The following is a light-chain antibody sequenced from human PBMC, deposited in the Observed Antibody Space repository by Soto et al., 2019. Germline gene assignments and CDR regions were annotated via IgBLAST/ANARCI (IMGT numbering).Light chain of an antibody. CDR3: QQYNNWPLT. Sequence: EIVMTQSPATLSVSPGERVTLSCRASQSVSSNLAWFQQKPGQAPRVLIYGISTRATGIPARFSGSGSETEFTLTISTLQSEDFAVYYCQQYNNWPLTFGGGTKVEIK. V-gene: IGKV3-15*01. CDR2: GIS. J-gene: IGKJ4*01. CDR1: QSVSSN.